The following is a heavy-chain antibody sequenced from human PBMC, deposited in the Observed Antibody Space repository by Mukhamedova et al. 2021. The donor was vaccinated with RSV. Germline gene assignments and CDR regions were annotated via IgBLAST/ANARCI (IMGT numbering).Heavy chain of an antibody. D-gene: IGHD5-18*01. J-gene: IGHJ4*02. Sequence: TISRDNSKNTLYLQMNSLRAEDTAVYYCAKDVGYSYEKTHIDYWGRGTLVTVSS. CDR3: AKDVGYSYEKTHIDY. V-gene: IGHV3-23*01.